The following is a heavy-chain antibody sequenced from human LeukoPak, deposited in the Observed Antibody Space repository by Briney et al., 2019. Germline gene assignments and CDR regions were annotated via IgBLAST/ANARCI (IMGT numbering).Heavy chain of an antibody. D-gene: IGHD6-19*01. V-gene: IGHV3-48*03. CDR3: ARGQCLVRGVYFDY. CDR2: ISASGSTI. Sequence: PGGSLRLSCAASGFSFSSYEMNWVCQAPGKGLEWVSYISASGSTICYADSVKGRFTFSRDNSKSLLYLQMNSLRAEDTAVYYCARGQCLVRGVYFDYWGQGTLVSVSS. CDR1: GFSFSSYE. J-gene: IGHJ4*02.